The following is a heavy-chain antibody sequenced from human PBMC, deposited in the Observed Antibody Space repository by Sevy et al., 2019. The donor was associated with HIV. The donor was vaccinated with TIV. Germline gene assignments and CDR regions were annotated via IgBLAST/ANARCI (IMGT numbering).Heavy chain of an antibody. V-gene: IGHV4-31*03. CDR2: IYYSGST. CDR1: GGSISSGGYY. J-gene: IGHJ4*02. D-gene: IGHD6-6*01. CDR3: ATSIAARPDFDY. Sequence: SETLSLTCTVSGGSISSGGYYWSWIRQHPGKGLEWIGYIYYSGSTYYNPSLKSRVTISVDTSKNQFSLKLSSVTAADTAVYYCATSIAARPDFDYWGQGTLVTVSS.